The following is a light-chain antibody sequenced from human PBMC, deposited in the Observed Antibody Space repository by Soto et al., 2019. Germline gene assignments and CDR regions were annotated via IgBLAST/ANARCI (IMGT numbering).Light chain of an antibody. J-gene: IGKJ1*01. Sequence: EIVMTQSPATLSVPPGERVTLSCRASQSVNSNLAWYQQKPGRGPRLLIYDASTRATGIPARFSGSGSGTEFTLTISSLQSEDFAVYYCQQYNNLLRWTFGQGTKVEVK. CDR3: QQYNNLLRWT. CDR2: DAS. V-gene: IGKV3-15*01. CDR1: QSVNSN.